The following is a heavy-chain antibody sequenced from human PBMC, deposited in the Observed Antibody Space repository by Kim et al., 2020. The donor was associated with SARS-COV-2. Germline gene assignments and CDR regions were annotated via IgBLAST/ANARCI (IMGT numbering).Heavy chain of an antibody. J-gene: IGHJ4*02. CDR3: ARDILTGYLAPHYFDY. D-gene: IGHD3-9*01. V-gene: IGHV3-11*05. Sequence: VKGRLPISRDNAKNSLYLQMNSLRADDTAVYYCARDILTGYLAPHYFDYWGQGTLVTVSS.